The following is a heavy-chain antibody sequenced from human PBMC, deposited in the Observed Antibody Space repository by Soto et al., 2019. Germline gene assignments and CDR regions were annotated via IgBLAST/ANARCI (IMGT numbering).Heavy chain of an antibody. CDR3: ARDGSGSYGGDY. CDR2: IYYSGST. D-gene: IGHD1-26*01. Sequence: SETLSLTCTVSGGSISSSSYYWGWIRQPPGKGLEWIGSIYYSGSTYYNPSLKSRVTISVDTSKNQFSLKLSSVTAADTAVYYCARDGSGSYGGDYWGQGTLVTVSS. V-gene: IGHV4-39*02. CDR1: GGSISSSSYY. J-gene: IGHJ4*02.